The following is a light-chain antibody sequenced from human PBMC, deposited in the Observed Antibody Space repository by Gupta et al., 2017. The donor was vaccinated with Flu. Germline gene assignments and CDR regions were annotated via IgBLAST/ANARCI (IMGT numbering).Light chain of an antibody. CDR3: QQRSNWPIT. Sequence: GERATLSGRASQSVSSYLACYQQKPGQAPRLLIYDASNRATGIPARFSGSGSGTDFTLTISSLEPEDFAVYYCQQRSNWPITFGQGTRLEIK. CDR2: DAS. J-gene: IGKJ5*01. CDR1: QSVSSY. V-gene: IGKV3-11*01.